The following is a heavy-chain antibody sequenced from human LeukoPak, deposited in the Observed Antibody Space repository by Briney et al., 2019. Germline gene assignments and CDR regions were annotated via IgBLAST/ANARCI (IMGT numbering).Heavy chain of an antibody. D-gene: IGHD7-27*01. CDR3: ATYTNWVAGDG. V-gene: IGHV3-7*01. CDR1: GFTFSESW. Sequence: GGSLRLSCAASGFTFSESWMSWVRQAPGKGLEWVADIKEDGSQTEYVDSVKGRFTISRDNAKSSLYLQMNSLTAEDTAVYYCATYTNWVAGDGWGQGTTVFVSS. J-gene: IGHJ6*02. CDR2: IKEDGSQT.